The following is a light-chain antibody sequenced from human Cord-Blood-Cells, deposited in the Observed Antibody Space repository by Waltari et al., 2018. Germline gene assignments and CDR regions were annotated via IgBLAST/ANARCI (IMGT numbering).Light chain of an antibody. CDR1: QSVSSSY. Sequence: EIVLTQSPGSLSLSPGERATLSCRASQSVSSSYLAWYQQKPGQAPRPLIYGASSRANGIPDRFSGSGSGTDFTLTISRLEPEDFAVYYCQQYGSSPGTFGQGTKVEIK. CDR2: GAS. V-gene: IGKV3-20*01. J-gene: IGKJ1*01. CDR3: QQYGSSPGT.